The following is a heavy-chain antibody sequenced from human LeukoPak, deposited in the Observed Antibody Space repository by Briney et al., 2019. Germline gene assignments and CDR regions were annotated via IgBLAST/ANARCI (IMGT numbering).Heavy chain of an antibody. CDR1: GLTFSNYG. CDR3: AKGHYDSSGYYFDY. J-gene: IGHJ4*02. Sequence: GGSLRLSCAASGLTFSNYGMHWVRQAPGKGLEWVAVISYTGSNEYYPDSVKGRFTISRDNSKNTLYLQMNSLRAEDTAVYYCAKGHYDSSGYYFDYWGQGTLVTVSS. V-gene: IGHV3-30*18. CDR2: ISYTGSNE. D-gene: IGHD3-22*01.